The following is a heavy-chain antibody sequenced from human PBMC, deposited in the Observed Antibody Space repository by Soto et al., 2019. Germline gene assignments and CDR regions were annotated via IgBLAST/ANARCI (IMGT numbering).Heavy chain of an antibody. J-gene: IGHJ4*02. Sequence: SQTLSLTCALSGDSVSSTSASWNWIRQSQSRGLEWLGRTYYNSKWTNDYAVSVKSGITINPETSKNQFSLQLSSVAHEDTAMYYCVREYSSSFDYWGQGTLVTVSS. V-gene: IGHV6-1*01. D-gene: IGHD6-6*01. CDR1: GDSVSSTSAS. CDR2: TYYNSKWTN. CDR3: VREYSSSFDY.